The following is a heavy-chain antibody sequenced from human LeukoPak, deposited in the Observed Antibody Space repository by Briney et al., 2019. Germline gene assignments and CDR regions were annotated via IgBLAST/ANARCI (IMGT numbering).Heavy chain of an antibody. CDR1: GFIVSGDF. CDR3: ARERGRGRDSPWFDY. J-gene: IGHJ4*02. V-gene: IGHV3-53*01. Sequence: GGSLRLSCAASGFIVSGDFMSWVRQAPGKGLEWVSVIYSDGSTYYADSAEGRFTISRDNSKNTLDLQMTGLRAEDTAVYYCARERGRGRDSPWFDYWGQGTLVTVSS. D-gene: IGHD1-26*01. CDR2: IYSDGST.